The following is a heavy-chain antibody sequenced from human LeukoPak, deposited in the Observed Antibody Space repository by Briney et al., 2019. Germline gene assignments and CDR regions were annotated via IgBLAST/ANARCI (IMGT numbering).Heavy chain of an antibody. CDR1: VFTPCYYG. V-gene: IGHV3-30*18. CDR3: AKVPSGYGMDV. Sequence: GGSPRLSCAPSVFTPCYYGTHCVRRAPGKGGEGVADISYDASNKYYSDSVKGRFTISRDNSKNTLYLQMNGLRAEDTAVYYCAKVPSGYGMDVWGKGTTVTVSS. CDR2: ISYDASNK. J-gene: IGHJ6*04.